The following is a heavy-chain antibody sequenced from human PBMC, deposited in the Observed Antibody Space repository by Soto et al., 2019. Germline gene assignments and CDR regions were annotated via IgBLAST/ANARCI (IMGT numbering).Heavy chain of an antibody. CDR1: GGSVSSGSYY. CDR3: ARDGAFGEFHNWFDP. Sequence: PSATLSLTCTVSGGSVSSGSYYWSWIRQPPGKGLEWIGYIYYSGSTNYNPSLKSRVTISVDTSKNQFSLKLSSVTAADTAVYYCARDGAFGEFHNWFDPWGQGTLVTVSS. CDR2: IYYSGST. V-gene: IGHV4-61*01. D-gene: IGHD3-10*01. J-gene: IGHJ5*02.